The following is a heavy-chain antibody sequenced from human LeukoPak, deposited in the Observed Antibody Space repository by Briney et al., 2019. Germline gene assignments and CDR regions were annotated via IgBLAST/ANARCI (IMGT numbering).Heavy chain of an antibody. D-gene: IGHD3-9*01. CDR2: IIPILGIA. V-gene: IGHV1-69*04. J-gene: IGHJ3*02. CDR1: GGTFSSYA. CDR3: ARGTRYFVLDAFDI. Sequence: ASVKVSCKASGGTFSSYAISWVRQAPGQGLEWMGRIIPILGIANYAQKFQGRVTITADKSTSTAYMELRSLRSEDTAVYYCARGTRYFVLDAFDIWGQGTMVTVSS.